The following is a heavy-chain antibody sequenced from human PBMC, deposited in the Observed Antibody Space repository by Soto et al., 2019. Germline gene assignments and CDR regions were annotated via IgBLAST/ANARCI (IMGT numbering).Heavy chain of an antibody. CDR2: IIPIFATT. CDR1: GGTFSSYT. V-gene: IGHV1-69*01. D-gene: IGHD2-15*01. Sequence: QVQLVQSGAEVKKPGSSVKVSCKASGGTFSSYTFSWVRQAPGQGLEWMGGIIPIFATTNYAQKFQGRVTITADESTSTAYMALSSLRSEDTAVYYCATDTGQAMAKIGRDYYFDCWGKGTLVTVSS. CDR3: ATDTGQAMAKIGRDYYFDC. J-gene: IGHJ4*02.